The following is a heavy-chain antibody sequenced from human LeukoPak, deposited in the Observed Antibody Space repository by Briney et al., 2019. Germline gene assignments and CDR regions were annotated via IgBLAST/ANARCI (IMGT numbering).Heavy chain of an antibody. J-gene: IGHJ4*02. V-gene: IGHV1-2*02. Sequence: GASVKVSCKASGYTFTGYYMHWVRQAPGQGLEWMGWINPNSGGTNYAQKFQGRVTMTRDTSISTAYMELSRLRSDDTAVYYCAREAGENGGLSCWDYWGQGTLVTVSS. CDR2: INPNSGGT. D-gene: IGHD2-8*01. CDR1: GYTFTGYY. CDR3: AREAGENGGLSCWDY.